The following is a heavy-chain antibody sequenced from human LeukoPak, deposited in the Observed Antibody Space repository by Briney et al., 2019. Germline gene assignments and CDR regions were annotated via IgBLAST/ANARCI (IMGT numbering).Heavy chain of an antibody. CDR2: IILNFGTA. CDR3: ARDWSGGYGAFDI. V-gene: IGHV1-69*05. D-gene: IGHD1-1*01. J-gene: IGHJ3*02. Sequence: SVKVSCKASGCTFTSYAISWVRQAPGQGLEWMGGIILNFGTANYAQKFQGRVTMTTDESTSTAYMELSNLRSEDTAAYYCARDWSGGYGAFDIWGEGAMVNVSS. CDR1: GCTFTSYA.